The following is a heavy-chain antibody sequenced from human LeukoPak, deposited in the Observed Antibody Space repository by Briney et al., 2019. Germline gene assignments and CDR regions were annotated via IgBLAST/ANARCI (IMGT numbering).Heavy chain of an antibody. Sequence: ASVKVSCKASGYTFTSYDINWVRQATGQGLEWMGWMNPNSGNTGYAQKFQGRVTMTRNTSISTAYMELSSLRSEDTAVYYCARGRGYDSSGYYRGHFDYWGQGTLVTVSS. V-gene: IGHV1-8*01. CDR1: GYTFTSYD. D-gene: IGHD3-22*01. J-gene: IGHJ4*02. CDR3: ARGRGYDSSGYYRGHFDY. CDR2: MNPNSGNT.